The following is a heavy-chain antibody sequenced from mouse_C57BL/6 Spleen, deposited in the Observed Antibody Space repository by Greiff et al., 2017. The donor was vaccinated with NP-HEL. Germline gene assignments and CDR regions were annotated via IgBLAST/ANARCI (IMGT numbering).Heavy chain of an antibody. CDR3: TRVSSGYKYYFDY. J-gene: IGHJ2*01. CDR1: GFTFSSYA. V-gene: IGHV5-9-1*02. Sequence: EVQLVESGEGLVKPGGSLKLSCAASGFTFSSYAMSWVRQTPEKRLEWVAYISSGGAYIYYADTVKGRFTISRDNARNTLYLQMSSLKSEDTAMYYCTRVSSGYKYYFDYWGQGTTLTVSS. D-gene: IGHD3-2*02. CDR2: ISSGGAYI.